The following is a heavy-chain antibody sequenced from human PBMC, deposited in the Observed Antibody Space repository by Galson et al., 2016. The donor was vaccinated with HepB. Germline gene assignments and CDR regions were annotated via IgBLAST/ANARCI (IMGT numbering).Heavy chain of an antibody. J-gene: IGHJ6*03. CDR2: TDHSGRT. CDR3: ATGIVVAGKMYYYYMDV. V-gene: IGHV4-4*02. CDR1: GGSISSNW. Sequence: SETLSLTCGVSGGSISSNWWSWVRQPPGKGLEWIGETDHSGRTNYNPSLKSRVTISVDKSKSQFSLKLNSVTAADTAVYYCATGIVVAGKMYYYYMDVWGKGTSVTVPS. D-gene: IGHD6-19*01.